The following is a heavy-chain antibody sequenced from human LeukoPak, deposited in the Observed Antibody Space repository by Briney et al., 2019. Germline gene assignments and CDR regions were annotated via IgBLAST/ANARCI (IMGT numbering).Heavy chain of an antibody. CDR2: IKPNSGGT. D-gene: IGHD5-24*01. V-gene: IGHV1-2*02. J-gene: IGHJ4*02. CDR3: ARGSYRWLQKSLDY. CDR1: GCTFTGYY. Sequence: ASVKVSCKASGCTFTGYYMHWVRQAPGQGLEWMRWIKPNSGGTNYAQKFQGRVTMTRDTSISTAYMEVSRLRSDDTAVYYCARGSYRWLQKSLDYWGQGTLVTVSS.